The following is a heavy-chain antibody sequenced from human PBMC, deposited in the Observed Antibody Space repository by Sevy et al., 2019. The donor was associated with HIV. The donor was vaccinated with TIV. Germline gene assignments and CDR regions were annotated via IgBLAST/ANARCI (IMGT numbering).Heavy chain of an antibody. J-gene: IGHJ3*02. V-gene: IGHV5-51*01. CDR3: ARRRIAAAGDDAFDI. CDR2: IYPGDSDT. D-gene: IGHD6-13*01. CDR1: GYSFTSYW. Sequence: GESLKISCKGSGYSFTSYWIGWVRQMPGKGLEWMGIIYPGDSDTRYSPSFQGQVTISADKSISTAYLQWSSLKASDTAMHYCARRRIAAAGDDAFDIWGQGTMVTVSS.